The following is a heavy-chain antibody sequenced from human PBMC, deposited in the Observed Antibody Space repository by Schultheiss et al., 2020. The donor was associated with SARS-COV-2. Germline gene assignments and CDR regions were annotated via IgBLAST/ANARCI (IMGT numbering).Heavy chain of an antibody. CDR1: GGSFSGYY. D-gene: IGHD1-14*01. CDR2: IYYSGSS. V-gene: IGHV4-34*01. J-gene: IGHJ6*03. CDR3: ARVGPGGSYYYMDV. Sequence: SETLSLTCAVYGGSFSGYYWSWIRQPPGKGLEWIGYIYYSGSSYYNPSLRSRVIMSVDTSKNQFSLKLSSVTAADTAVYYCARVGPGGSYYYMDVWGKGTTVTVSS.